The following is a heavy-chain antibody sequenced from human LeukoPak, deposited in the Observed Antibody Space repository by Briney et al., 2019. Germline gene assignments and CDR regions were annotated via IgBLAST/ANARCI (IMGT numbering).Heavy chain of an antibody. CDR3: ARIQVVGAIPVDY. J-gene: IGHJ4*02. Sequence: PSETLSLTCTVSGGSISSYYWSWIRQPPGKGLEWIGYIYDSGSTNYNPSLKSRVTISVDTSKNQFSLKLSSVTAADTAVYYCARIQVVGAIPVDYWGQGTLVTVSS. V-gene: IGHV4-59*12. D-gene: IGHD1-26*01. CDR1: GGSISSYY. CDR2: IYDSGST.